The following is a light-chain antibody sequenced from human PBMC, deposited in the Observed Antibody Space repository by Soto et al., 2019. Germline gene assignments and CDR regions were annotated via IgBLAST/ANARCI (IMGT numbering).Light chain of an antibody. CDR1: QSVSSNY. J-gene: IGKJ1*01. CDR3: QQYGSSPRT. CDR2: GAS. Sequence: DIVLTQSPGTLSFSPGERATLSCGASQSVSSNYLAWYQQKPGQAPRLVIYGASTSATGIPYRFSGSGSGTDFTLTISRLEAEDFGVYYCQQYGSSPRTFGQGTKVDIK. V-gene: IGKV3-20*01.